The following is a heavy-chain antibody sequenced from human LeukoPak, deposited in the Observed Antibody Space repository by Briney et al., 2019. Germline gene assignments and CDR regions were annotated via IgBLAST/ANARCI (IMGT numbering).Heavy chain of an antibody. Sequence: GGSLRLSCAASGFTFSSYAMHWVRQAPGKGLEYVSAISSSGGSTFYANSVKGRFTISRDNFKNTLYLQMGSLRAEDMALYYCVRRAPGYSSGWLDYWGQGTLVTVSS. J-gene: IGHJ4*02. V-gene: IGHV3-64*01. CDR2: ISSSGGST. D-gene: IGHD6-19*01. CDR1: GFTFSSYA. CDR3: VRRAPGYSSGWLDY.